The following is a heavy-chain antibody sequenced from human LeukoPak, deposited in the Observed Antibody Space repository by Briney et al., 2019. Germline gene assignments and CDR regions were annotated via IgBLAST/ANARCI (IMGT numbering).Heavy chain of an antibody. J-gene: IGHJ4*02. V-gene: IGHV4-59*01. CDR2: VYYNGSS. CDR1: GGSIGFYY. CDR3: ARSIKRRLHVY. D-gene: IGHD2-15*01. Sequence: SETLSLTCAASGGSIGFYYCNWIRQPPGKGLEWIGCVYYNGSSNYNPSLKSRVTISVDTSKIQFSLKLSSVTAADTAVYYCARSIKRRLHVYWGQGSLVTVSS.